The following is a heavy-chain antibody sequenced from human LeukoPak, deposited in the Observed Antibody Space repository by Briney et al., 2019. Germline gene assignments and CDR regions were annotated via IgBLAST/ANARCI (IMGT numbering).Heavy chain of an antibody. CDR1: GFTFRDSA. J-gene: IGHJ6*02. D-gene: IGHD3-9*01. V-gene: IGHV3-74*01. Sequence: GGALRLSCAGSGFTFRDSAMTWVRQAPGKGLVWVSRINSDGSSTSYADSVKGRFTISRDNAKNTLYLQMNSLRAEDTAVYYCAREGYYDILTGYGMDVWGQGTTVTVSS. CDR2: INSDGSST. CDR3: AREGYYDILTGYGMDV.